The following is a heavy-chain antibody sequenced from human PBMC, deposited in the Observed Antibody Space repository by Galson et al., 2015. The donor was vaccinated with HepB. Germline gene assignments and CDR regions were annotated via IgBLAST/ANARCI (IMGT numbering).Heavy chain of an antibody. J-gene: IGHJ4*02. CDR2: ISYDGNNK. Sequence: SLRLSCAASGFIFSTYAMHWVRQAPGKGLEWVAVISYDGNNKYYADSVKGRFTISRDNSKNTLFLQMISLRSEDTAVYYCARDYFRGLTGYRSGRYAGYWSQGTLVTVSS. CDR1: GFIFSTYA. CDR3: ARDYFRGLTGYRSGRYAGY. V-gene: IGHV3-30*03. D-gene: IGHD6-13*01.